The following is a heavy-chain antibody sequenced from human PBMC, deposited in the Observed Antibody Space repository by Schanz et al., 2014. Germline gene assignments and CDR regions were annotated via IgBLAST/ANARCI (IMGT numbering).Heavy chain of an antibody. CDR1: GGSISSYY. CDR2: MYYSGST. CDR3: ARGVLGSGYRQQYYFDH. Sequence: QVPLQESGPGLVKPSETLSLTCTVSGGSISSYYWSWIRQPPGKGLEWIGYMYYSGSTNYNPSLNSRVTISVDTSKNXXXLKVPSVTPADTXXXXXARGVLGSGYRQQYYFDHWGQGTLVTVSS. V-gene: IGHV4-59*12. D-gene: IGHD3-3*01. J-gene: IGHJ4*02.